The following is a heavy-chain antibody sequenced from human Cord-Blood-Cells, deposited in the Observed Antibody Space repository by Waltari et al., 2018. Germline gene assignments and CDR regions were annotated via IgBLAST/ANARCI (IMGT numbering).Heavy chain of an antibody. CDR3: ARGLPSSGSYYYYYGMDV. J-gene: IGHJ6*02. CDR1: GGSFSGYY. V-gene: IGHV4-34*01. CDR2: INHSGST. Sequence: QVQLQQWGAGLLKPSETLSLTCAVYGGSFSGYYWSWIRQPPGKGLEWIGEINHSGSTNYTPSLKSRVTISVDTSKNQFSLKLSSVTAADTAVYYCARGLPSSGSYYYYYGMDVWGQGTTVTVSS. D-gene: IGHD1-26*01.